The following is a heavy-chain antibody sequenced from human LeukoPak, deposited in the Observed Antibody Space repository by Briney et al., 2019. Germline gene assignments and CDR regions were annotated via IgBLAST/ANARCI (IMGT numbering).Heavy chain of an antibody. V-gene: IGHV1-69*11. CDR1: GGTFSSYA. CDR2: IIPILGTA. CDR3: ARGYGDYSDPQGLYYFDY. D-gene: IGHD4-17*01. Sequence: SVKVSCKASGGTFSSYAISWVRQAPGQGLEWMGRIIPILGTANYAQKFQGRVTITTDESTSTAYMELSSLRSEDTAVYYCARGYGDYSDPQGLYYFDYWGQGTLVTVSS. J-gene: IGHJ4*02.